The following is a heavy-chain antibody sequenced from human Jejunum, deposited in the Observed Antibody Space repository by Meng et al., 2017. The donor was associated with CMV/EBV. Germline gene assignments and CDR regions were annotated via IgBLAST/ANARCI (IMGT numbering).Heavy chain of an antibody. CDR2: VNPSGGST. D-gene: IGHD3-22*01. V-gene: IGHV1-46*01. CDR3: ARAGDYYDSSGYSNSARQSLDY. Sequence: YCMNWVRQAPGQGLEWMAIVNPSGGSTSYAQKFQGRVTMTTDTSTRTLHMELNNLRSEDTAVYYCARAGDYYDSSGYSNSARQSLDYWGQGTLVTVSS. CDR1: YC. J-gene: IGHJ4*02.